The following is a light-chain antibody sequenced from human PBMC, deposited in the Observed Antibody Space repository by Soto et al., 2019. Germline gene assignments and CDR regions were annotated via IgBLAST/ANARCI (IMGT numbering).Light chain of an antibody. V-gene: IGKV3-15*01. Sequence: EIVMTQSPATLSVSPGERATLSCRASQSVSSNLAGYQQKPGQAPRLLIYGASTRATGIPARFSGSGSGTEFTLTISSLQSEDFAVYYCQQYNNWPGFGPGTKVDIK. J-gene: IGKJ3*01. CDR3: QQYNNWPG. CDR2: GAS. CDR1: QSVSSN.